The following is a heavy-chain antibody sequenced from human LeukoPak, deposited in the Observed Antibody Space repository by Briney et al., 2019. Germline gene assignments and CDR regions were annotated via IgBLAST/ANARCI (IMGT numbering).Heavy chain of an antibody. Sequence: ETLSLTCAVYGGSFSGYYWSWIRQPPGKGLEWIGEINHSGSTSYKSSLKSRVTISIDTSKNQFSLKLSSVTAADTAVYYCARDRGRAYYGMDVWGQGTTVTVSS. CDR2: INHSGST. CDR3: ARDRGRAYYGMDV. J-gene: IGHJ6*02. V-gene: IGHV4-34*01. CDR1: GGSFSGYY. D-gene: IGHD1-26*01.